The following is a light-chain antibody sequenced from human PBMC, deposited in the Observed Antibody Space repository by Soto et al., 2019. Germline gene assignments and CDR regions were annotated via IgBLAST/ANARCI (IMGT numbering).Light chain of an antibody. V-gene: IGKV2-30*01. CDR1: QSLVYSDGNTY. J-gene: IGKJ1*01. CDR2: KVS. CDR3: QQYNVYWT. Sequence: DVVMTQSPLSLPVTLGQPAPISCMSSQSLVYSDGNTYLNWFQQRPGQSPRRLIYKVSNRDSGVPSRFSGSGSGTEFTLTISSLQPDDLASYYCQQYNVYWTFGQGTKVDIK.